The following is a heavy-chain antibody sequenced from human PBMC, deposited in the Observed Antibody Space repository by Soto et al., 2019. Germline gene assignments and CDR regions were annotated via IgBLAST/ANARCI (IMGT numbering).Heavy chain of an antibody. V-gene: IGHV4-34*01. CDR1: GGSFSGYY. Sequence: SETLSLTCAVYGGSFSGYYWSWIRQPPGKGLEWIGEINHSGSTNYNPSLKSRVTISVDTSKNQLSLKLSSVTAADTAVYYCASNSGYDYYYGMDVWGQGTTVTVSS. J-gene: IGHJ6*02. CDR3: ASNSGYDYYYGMDV. D-gene: IGHD5-12*01. CDR2: INHSGST.